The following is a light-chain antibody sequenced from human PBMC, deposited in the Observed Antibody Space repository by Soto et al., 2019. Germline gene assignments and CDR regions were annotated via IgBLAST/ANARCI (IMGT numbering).Light chain of an antibody. CDR3: QHYGTSAL. V-gene: IGKV3-20*01. CDR1: QSVSDSY. J-gene: IGKJ3*01. CDR2: AS. Sequence: EIVLTQSPGTLSLSPGERATLSCRASQSVSDSYLAWYQQKPGQARRLLIYASSRATGIPDRFSGSGSGTDFTLTISRLEPEDFAVYYCQHYGTSALFGPGTKVDIK.